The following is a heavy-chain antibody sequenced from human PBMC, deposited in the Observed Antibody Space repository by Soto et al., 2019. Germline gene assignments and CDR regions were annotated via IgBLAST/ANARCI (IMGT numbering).Heavy chain of an antibody. CDR2: ISWNSGSI. J-gene: IGHJ4*02. D-gene: IGHD3-16*01. CDR3: ANDIDDLGELFLGEG. CDR1: GFTFDDYA. V-gene: IGHV3-9*01. Sequence: EVQLVESGGGLVQPGRSLRLSCAASGFTFDDYAMHWVRQAPGKGLEWVSGISWNSGSIGYADSVKGRFTISRDNAKKSLYLQMNSQGAEDTALDYCANDIDDLGELFLGEGWGQGTLVTVSS.